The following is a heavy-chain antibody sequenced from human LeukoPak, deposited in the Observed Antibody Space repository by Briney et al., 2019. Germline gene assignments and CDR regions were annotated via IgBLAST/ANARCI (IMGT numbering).Heavy chain of an antibody. CDR2: IRYDGSNK. Sequence: GGPLRLSCAASGFTFSSYGMHWVRQAPGKGLEWVAFIRYDGSNKYYADSVKGRFTISRDNSKNTLYLQMNSLRAENTAVYYCAKDHYFDWSQVPDWGQGTLVTVSS. V-gene: IGHV3-30*02. CDR1: GFTFSSYG. D-gene: IGHD3-9*01. CDR3: AKDHYFDWSQVPD. J-gene: IGHJ4*02.